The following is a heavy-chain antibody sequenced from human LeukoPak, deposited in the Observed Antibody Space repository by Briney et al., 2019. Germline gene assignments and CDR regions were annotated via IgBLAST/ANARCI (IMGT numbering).Heavy chain of an antibody. CDR2: INHSGST. D-gene: IGHD3-22*01. J-gene: IGHJ4*02. CDR1: DGSFSGYY. V-gene: IGHV4-34*01. Sequence: SETLSLTCAVYDGSFSGYYWSWIRQPPGKGLEWIGEINHSGSTNYNPSLKSRVAISVDTSKNQFSLKLNSVTAADTAMYYCARYSGYYLSYFDYWGQGTLVTVSS. CDR3: ARYSGYYLSYFDY.